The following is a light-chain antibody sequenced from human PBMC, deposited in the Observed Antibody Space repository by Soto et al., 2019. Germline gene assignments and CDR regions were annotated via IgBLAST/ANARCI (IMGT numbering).Light chain of an antibody. J-gene: IGKJ4*01. CDR2: GAS. CDR3: QPYNNWPLT. CDR1: QSVSSN. V-gene: IGKV3-15*01. Sequence: IVLTQSPGTLSLSPGERATLSCRASQSVSSNLAWYQQKPGQAPRLLIYGASTRATGIPARFSGSGSGTEFTLTISSLQSEDFAVYYCQPYNNWPLTFGGGTKVDIK.